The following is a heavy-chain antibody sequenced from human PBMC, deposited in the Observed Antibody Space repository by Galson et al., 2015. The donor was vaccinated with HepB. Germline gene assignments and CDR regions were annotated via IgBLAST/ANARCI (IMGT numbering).Heavy chain of an antibody. Sequence: QSGAEVTKPGESLTISCKGSGYSFTSYWIGWVRQMPGKGLEWMGIIYPGDSDTRYSPSFQGQVTISADKSISTAYLQWSSLKASDTAMYYCARVLKEYQLLNGMDVWGQGTTVTVSS. CDR3: ARVLKEYQLLNGMDV. J-gene: IGHJ6*02. CDR2: IYPGDSDT. D-gene: IGHD2-2*01. V-gene: IGHV5-51*03. CDR1: GYSFTSYW.